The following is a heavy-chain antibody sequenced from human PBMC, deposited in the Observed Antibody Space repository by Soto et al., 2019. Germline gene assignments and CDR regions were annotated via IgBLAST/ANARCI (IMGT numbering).Heavy chain of an antibody. CDR2: IYHTGTT. J-gene: IGHJ4*02. CDR1: GDSISSSTYY. V-gene: IGHV4-39*01. Sequence: SEPLSLSCTVSGDSISSSTYYWGWIRQPPGKGLEWIGCIYHTGTTYYNPSLKSRVTISVDTSKNQFSLKLSSVTAADTAVYYCARPYFSSSSMFDYWGQGTLVTVSS. D-gene: IGHD6-6*01. CDR3: ARPYFSSSSMFDY.